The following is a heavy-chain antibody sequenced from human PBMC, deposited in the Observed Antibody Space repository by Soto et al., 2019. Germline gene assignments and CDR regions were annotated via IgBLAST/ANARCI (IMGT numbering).Heavy chain of an antibody. CDR1: GLTFRSYA. D-gene: IGHD5-18*01. CDR3: ARTLYSYGTDY. Sequence: EVQLLESGGGLVQPGGSLRLSCAASGLTFRSYAMSWVRQAPGKGLEWVSAISGSGGRTYYADSVKVRFTISRDNSKNTLYLQMNSLRAEDTAVYYCARTLYSYGTDYWGQGTLVTVSS. J-gene: IGHJ4*02. CDR2: ISGSGGRT. V-gene: IGHV3-23*01.